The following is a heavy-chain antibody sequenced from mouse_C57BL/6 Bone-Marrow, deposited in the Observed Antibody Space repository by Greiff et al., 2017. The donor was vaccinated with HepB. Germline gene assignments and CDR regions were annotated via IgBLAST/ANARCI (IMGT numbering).Heavy chain of an antibody. Sequence: VQLQQSGAELVKPGASVKLSCKASGYTFTSYWMQWVKQRPGQGLEWIGEIDPSDSYTNYNQKFKGKATLTVDTSSSTAYMQLSSLTSEDSAVYYCARRRGNSDYWGQGTTLTVSS. CDR3: ARRRGNSDY. CDR2: IDPSDSYT. V-gene: IGHV1-50*01. D-gene: IGHD2-1*01. CDR1: GYTFTSYW. J-gene: IGHJ2*01.